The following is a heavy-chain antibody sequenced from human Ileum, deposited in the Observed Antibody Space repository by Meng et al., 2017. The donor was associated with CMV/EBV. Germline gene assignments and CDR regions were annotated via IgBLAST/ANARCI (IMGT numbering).Heavy chain of an antibody. J-gene: IGHJ4*02. V-gene: IGHV7-4-1*02. Sequence: LQKTGAAVKASCKASGYTFTDYAINWMRQAPGQGPEWMGWINTNTGNPTYARGFTGRFVFSLDSSVSTAYVEISGLKAEDTAVYYCARYGLVLGKFDYWGQGTLVTVSS. CDR2: INTNTGNP. CDR1: GYTFTDYA. CDR3: ARYGLVLGKFDY. D-gene: IGHD2-8*01.